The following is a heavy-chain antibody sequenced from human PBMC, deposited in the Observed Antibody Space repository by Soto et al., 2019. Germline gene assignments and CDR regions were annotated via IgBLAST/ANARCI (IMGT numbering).Heavy chain of an antibody. D-gene: IGHD5-12*01. CDR2: IIPIFGRA. V-gene: IGHV1-69*06. CDR1: ADTFSHYA. CDR3: AVLVTTTPPAY. Sequence: GASVKVTCKASADTFSHYALSWVRQAPGQGLEWMGGIIPIFGRADYAQRFQGRVTITADKSTSTAYMDLSSLRSDDTAVYYCAVLVTTTPPAYWGQGTLVTVSS. J-gene: IGHJ4*01.